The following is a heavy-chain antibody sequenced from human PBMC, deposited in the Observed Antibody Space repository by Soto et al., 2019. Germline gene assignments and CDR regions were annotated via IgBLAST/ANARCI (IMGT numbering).Heavy chain of an antibody. CDR2: ISGSGGST. Sequence: PGGSLRLSCAASGFTFSDAWMSWVRQAPGKGLDWVSVISGSGGSTYYADSVKGRFTISRDNSKSTLYLQMNSLRAEDTAVYYCAKDESRRNRRYFDLWGRGTLVTVSS. D-gene: IGHD4-4*01. CDR1: GFTFSDAW. CDR3: AKDESRRNRRYFDL. V-gene: IGHV3-23*01. J-gene: IGHJ2*01.